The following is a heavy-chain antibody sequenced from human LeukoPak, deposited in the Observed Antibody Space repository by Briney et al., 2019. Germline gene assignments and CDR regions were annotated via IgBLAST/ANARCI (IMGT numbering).Heavy chain of an antibody. J-gene: IGHJ4*02. D-gene: IGHD5-18*01. CDR2: IIPIFGTA. Sequence: SVKVSCKASGGTFSSYAISWVRQAPGQGLEWMGRIIPIFGTANYAQKFQGRVTITTDESTSTAYMELSSLRPEDTAVYYCARGGYSYGYSFDYWGQGTLVTVSS. V-gene: IGHV1-69*05. CDR3: ARGGYSYGYSFDY. CDR1: GGTFSSYA.